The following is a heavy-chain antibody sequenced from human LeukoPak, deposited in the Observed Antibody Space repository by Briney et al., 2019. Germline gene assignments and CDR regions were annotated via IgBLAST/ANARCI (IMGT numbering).Heavy chain of an antibody. V-gene: IGHV4-39*07. J-gene: IGHJ4*02. CDR3: ARLSMATGADY. Sequence: SETLSLTCTVSGGSISSSSYYWGWIRQPPGKGLEWIGSIYYSGSTYYNPSLKSRVTISVDTSKNQFSLKLSSVTAADTAVYYCARLSMATGADYWGQGTLVTGSS. D-gene: IGHD5-24*01. CDR2: IYYSGST. CDR1: GGSISSSSYY.